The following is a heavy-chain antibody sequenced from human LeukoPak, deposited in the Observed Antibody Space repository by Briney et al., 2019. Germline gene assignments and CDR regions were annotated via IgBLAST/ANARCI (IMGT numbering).Heavy chain of an antibody. Sequence: SETLSLTCAVYGGSFIVYYWSWIRQPPGKGLEWIGEINHSGSTNYNPSLKSRVTISVDTSKNQFSLKLSSVTAADTAVYYCARDPALLVPAASYYYYYGMDVWGKGTTVTVSS. V-gene: IGHV4-34*01. CDR1: GGSFIVYY. D-gene: IGHD2-2*01. CDR3: ARDPALLVPAASYYYYYGMDV. CDR2: INHSGST. J-gene: IGHJ6*04.